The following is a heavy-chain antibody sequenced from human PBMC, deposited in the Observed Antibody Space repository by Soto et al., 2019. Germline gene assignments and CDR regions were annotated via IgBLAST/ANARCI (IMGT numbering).Heavy chain of an antibody. J-gene: IGHJ5*02. Sequence: QLLQSGAEVREPGASVKVSCKASGYTFTSYVVTWMRLAPGLGPAFMGWINPHSGYTTYAQNFQGRVTLTTDTSVNTGYIELSSLKFDDTAVYYCARLHHYVSRASPKWLDPGVQGTLVSVSS. D-gene: IGHD3-22*01. CDR3: ARLHHYVSRASPKWLDP. CDR1: GYTFTSYV. V-gene: IGHV1-18*04. CDR2: INPHSGYT.